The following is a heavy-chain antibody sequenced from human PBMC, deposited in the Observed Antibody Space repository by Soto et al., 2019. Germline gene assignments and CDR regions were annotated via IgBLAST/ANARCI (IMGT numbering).Heavy chain of an antibody. CDR1: GFTSSSYV. V-gene: IGHV3-23*01. Sequence: GGSLRLSCAASGFTSSSYVMSWVRQAPGKGLEWISAVDGITGTTYYADSVKGRFTISRDNSRNTLYLQMDGLRAEDTAVYYCARGYSRSSGRYFDYWGQGTLVTVSS. D-gene: IGHD6-6*01. CDR3: ARGYSRSSGRYFDY. J-gene: IGHJ4*02. CDR2: VDGITGTT.